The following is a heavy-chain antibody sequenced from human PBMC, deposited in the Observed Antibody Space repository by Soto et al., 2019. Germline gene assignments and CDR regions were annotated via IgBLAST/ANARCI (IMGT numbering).Heavy chain of an antibody. V-gene: IGHV3-23*04. CDR3: VPHGMSVLGGVVSFAY. J-gene: IGHJ4*01. CDR1: GLNLSSTV. D-gene: IGHD3-10*01. CDR2: RSGGGRT. Sequence: EVQLVVSGGGLVQPGGSLRLSFVASGLNLSSTVMTWVRQAPGKGLEWVSSRSGGGRTFYADSVKGRLNISRDNSKKTVELKMNSLRGEDRAESYCVPHGMSVLGGVVSFAYWGHGTHVTVSS.